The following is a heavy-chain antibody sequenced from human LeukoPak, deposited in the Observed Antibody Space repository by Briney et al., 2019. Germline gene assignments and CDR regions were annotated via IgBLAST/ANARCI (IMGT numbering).Heavy chain of an antibody. V-gene: IGHV4-31*03. J-gene: IGHJ4*02. D-gene: IGHD6-19*01. Sequence: TPSETLSLTCTVSGGSISSGGYYWSWIRQHPGKGLEWIGYIYYSGSTYYNPSLKSRVTISVDTSKNQFSLKLSSVTAADTAVYYCARSAYVQWLVSASFDYWGQGTLVTVSS. CDR2: IYYSGST. CDR1: GGSISSGGYY. CDR3: ARSAYVQWLVSASFDY.